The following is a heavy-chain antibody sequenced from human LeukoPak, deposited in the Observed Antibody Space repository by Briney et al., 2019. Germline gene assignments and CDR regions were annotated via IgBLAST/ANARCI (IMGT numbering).Heavy chain of an antibody. Sequence: GGSLRLSCEASAFTFSSYWMSWVRQAPGEGLEWVANMKEDGGEINYVDSVKGRFTISRDNAKNSLFLQMNSLRAEDTAVYYCARDPSGYDYWGQGTLVTVSS. CDR2: MKEDGGEI. J-gene: IGHJ4*02. CDR3: ARDPSGYDY. CDR1: AFTFSSYW. V-gene: IGHV3-7*01. D-gene: IGHD5-12*01.